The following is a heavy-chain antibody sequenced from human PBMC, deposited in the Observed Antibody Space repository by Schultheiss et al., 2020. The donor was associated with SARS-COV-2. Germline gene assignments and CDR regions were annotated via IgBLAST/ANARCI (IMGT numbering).Heavy chain of an antibody. D-gene: IGHD6-13*01. CDR1: GYTFTSYG. CDR3: ATVWQLLPYY. Sequence: ASVKVSCKASGYTFTSYGISWVRQAPGQGLEWMGWISAYNGNTNYAQKLQGRVTMTEDTSTDTAYMELSSLRSEDTAVYYCATVWQLLPYYWGQGTLVTVSS. V-gene: IGHV1-18*01. J-gene: IGHJ4*02. CDR2: ISAYNGNT.